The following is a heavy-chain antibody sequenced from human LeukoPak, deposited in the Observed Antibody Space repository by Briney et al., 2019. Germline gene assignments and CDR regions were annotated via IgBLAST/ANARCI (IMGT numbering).Heavy chain of an antibody. Sequence: GGSLRLSCAASGFTFSSYGMHWVRQAPGKGLEWVAFIRYDGSNKYYADSVKGRFTISRDNSKNTLYLQMNSLRAEDTAVYYCAKDSCNGYCSSTNDIDYWGQGTLVAVSS. CDR1: GFTFSSYG. V-gene: IGHV3-30*02. CDR3: AKDSCNGYCSSTNDIDY. CDR2: IRYDGSNK. J-gene: IGHJ4*02. D-gene: IGHD2-2*01.